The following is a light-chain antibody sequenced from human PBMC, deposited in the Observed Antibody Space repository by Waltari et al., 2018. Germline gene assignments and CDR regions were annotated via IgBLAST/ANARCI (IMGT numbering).Light chain of an antibody. V-gene: IGLV1-40*01. CDR1: SSNIGADYG. Sequence: QSVLTQPPSVSGSPGQRVTISCTGSSSNIGADYGVHWYQQFPGKAPKLLIYDNPNRPSGVRDRFSGSKAGTSASLAISGLQAEDESAYYCQSYDSSLRGSVFGGGTKLTVL. CDR2: DNP. J-gene: IGLJ3*02. CDR3: QSYDSSLRGSV.